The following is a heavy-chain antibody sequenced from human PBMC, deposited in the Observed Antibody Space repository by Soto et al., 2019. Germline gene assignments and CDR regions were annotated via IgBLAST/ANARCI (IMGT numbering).Heavy chain of an antibody. Sequence: GGSRRLPCAAAAFTSSSYAMSCVPPAPGTGLEWVSATRGSGGSTYYADSVKGRFTISRDNSKNTLYLQMNSLRAEDTAVYYRAKDDAVPRVVIIRPSHYGMDVWGQGTTVTVS. CDR1: AFTSSSYA. J-gene: IGHJ6*02. D-gene: IGHD3-3*01. V-gene: IGHV3-23*01. CDR3: AKDDAVPRVVIIRPSHYGMDV. CDR2: TRGSGGST.